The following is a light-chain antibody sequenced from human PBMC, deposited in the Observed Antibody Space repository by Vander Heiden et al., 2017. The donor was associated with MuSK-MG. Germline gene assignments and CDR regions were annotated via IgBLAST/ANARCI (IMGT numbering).Light chain of an antibody. J-gene: IGLJ2*01. CDR2: SNT. V-gene: IGLV1-40*01. CDR1: NIGAGYH. CDR3: QSYDSSLSVVV. Sequence: QSVLTQPPSASGAPGQRVTISNIGAGYHVHWYQQLPGTAPKVLIYSNTNRPSGVPNRFSGSKSGTSASLAITGLQAEDEADYYCQSYDSSLSVVVFGGGTKLTVL.